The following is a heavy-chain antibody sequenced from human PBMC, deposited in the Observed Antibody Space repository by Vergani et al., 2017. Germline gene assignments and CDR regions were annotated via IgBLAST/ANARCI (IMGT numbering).Heavy chain of an antibody. J-gene: IGHJ3*01. D-gene: IGHD2-21*01. V-gene: IGHV4-61*02. CDR3: ARYGGEYDRGALDV. CDR1: GGSFSTGGQS. Sequence: QVQLQESGPGLVKASQTLSLTCTVSGGSFSTGGQSWTWLRQSAGKGLEWIGRLYTSGATNYNPSLRSRAILSVDASKMQFSLKLTSVTAADTAVYYCARYGGEYDRGALDVWGQGTKVTVTS. CDR2: LYTSGAT.